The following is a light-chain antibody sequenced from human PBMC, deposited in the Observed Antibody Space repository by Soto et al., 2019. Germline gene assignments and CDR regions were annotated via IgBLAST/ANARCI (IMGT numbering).Light chain of an antibody. CDR2: AAS. Sequence: DIQMTQSPSSLSASIGDRVTITCRARQAISNYLAWFQQRPGGVPKLLIYAASTLRSGVPSRFSGSGSGTDVTLTISSLQPDDVATYYCQNYNNAPPLTFGGGTKVEIK. CDR3: QNYNNAPPLT. V-gene: IGKV1-27*01. J-gene: IGKJ4*01. CDR1: QAISNY.